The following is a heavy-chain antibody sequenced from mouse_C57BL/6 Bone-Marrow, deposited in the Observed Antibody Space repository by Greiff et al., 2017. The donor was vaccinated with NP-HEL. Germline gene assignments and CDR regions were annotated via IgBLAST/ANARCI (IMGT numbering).Heavy chain of an antibody. CDR1: GFTFSSYG. CDR2: ISSGGSYT. Sequence: EVQVVESGGDLVKPGGSLKLSCAASGFTFSSYGMSWVRQTPDKRLEWVATISSGGSYTYYPDSVKGRFTISRDNAKNTLYLQMSSLKSEDTAMYYCARSYYDYLFAYWGQGTLVTVSA. V-gene: IGHV5-6*01. J-gene: IGHJ3*01. D-gene: IGHD2-4*01. CDR3: ARSYYDYLFAY.